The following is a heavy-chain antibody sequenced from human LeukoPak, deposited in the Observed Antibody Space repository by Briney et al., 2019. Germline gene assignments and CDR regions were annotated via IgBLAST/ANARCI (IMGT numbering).Heavy chain of an antibody. J-gene: IGHJ4*02. CDR2: IYYSGST. V-gene: IGHV4-39*01. Sequence: SETLSLTCTVSGGSISSSSYYWGWIRQPPGKGLEWIGSIYYSGSTYYNPSLKSRVTISVDTSKNQFSLKLSSVTAADTAVYYCARASRVVPAARGYFDYWGQGTLVTVSP. CDR1: GGSISSSSYY. D-gene: IGHD2-2*01. CDR3: ARASRVVPAARGYFDY.